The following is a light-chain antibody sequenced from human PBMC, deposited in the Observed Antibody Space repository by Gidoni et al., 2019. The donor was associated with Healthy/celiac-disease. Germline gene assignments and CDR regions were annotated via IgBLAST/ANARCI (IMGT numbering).Light chain of an antibody. CDR2: EDN. CDR3: QSYDSSNQV. J-gene: IGLJ3*02. CDR1: SGSIASNY. V-gene: IGLV6-57*04. Sequence: NFMLTKPHSLSESPWKTVTISCTRSSGSIASNYVQWYQQRPGSAPTTVIYEDNQRPSGVPDRFSGSIDSSSNSASLTISGLKTEDEADYYCQSYDSSNQVFGGGTKLTVL.